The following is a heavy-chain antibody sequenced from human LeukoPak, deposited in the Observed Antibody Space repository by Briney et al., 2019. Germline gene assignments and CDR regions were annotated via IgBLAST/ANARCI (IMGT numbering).Heavy chain of an antibody. V-gene: IGHV3-30*04. J-gene: IGHJ3*02. CDR1: GFTFSSYA. CDR2: ISYDGSNK. D-gene: IGHD6-19*01. CDR3: AREKQIAVPGYYAFDI. Sequence: GGSLRLSCAASGFTFSSYAMHWVRQAPGKGLEWVAVISYDGSNKYYADSVKGRFTISRDNSKNTLYLQMNSLRSEDMAVYYCAREKQIAVPGYYAFDIWGQGTMVTVSS.